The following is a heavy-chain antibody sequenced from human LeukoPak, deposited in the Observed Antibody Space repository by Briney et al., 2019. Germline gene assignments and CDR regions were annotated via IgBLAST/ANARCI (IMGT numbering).Heavy chain of an antibody. J-gene: IGHJ4*02. Sequence: GGSLRLSCAASGFTFSSYAMSWVRQAPGQGLEWVSSIIGSGGSTDYADSVKGRFTISRDNSKNTLYLQMNSLRAEDTAIYYCAKVVYDSGSYYFAYWGQGTLVTFSS. CDR3: AKVVYDSGSYYFAY. V-gene: IGHV3-23*01. D-gene: IGHD3-10*01. CDR2: IIGSGGST. CDR1: GFTFSSYA.